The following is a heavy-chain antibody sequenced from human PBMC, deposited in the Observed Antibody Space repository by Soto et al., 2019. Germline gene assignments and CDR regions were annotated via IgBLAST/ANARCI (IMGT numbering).Heavy chain of an antibody. V-gene: IGHV3-30*18. D-gene: IGHD6-13*01. J-gene: IGHJ4*02. Sequence: GGSLRLSCAASGFTFSSYGMHWVRQAPGKGLEWVAVISYDGNNKYYADSVKGRFPISRDNSKNTLYLQMNSLRAEDTAVYYCAKDIGYSSSRGWNYWGQGTLVTVSS. CDR3: AKDIGYSSSRGWNY. CDR2: ISYDGNNK. CDR1: GFTFSSYG.